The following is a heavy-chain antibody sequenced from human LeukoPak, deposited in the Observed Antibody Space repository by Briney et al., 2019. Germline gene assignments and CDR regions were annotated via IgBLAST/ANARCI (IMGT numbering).Heavy chain of an antibody. J-gene: IGHJ4*02. Sequence: VGSLRLSCAASGFTFNNYGMHWVRQAPGKGLEWVAVIWYDGSNKYYADSVKGRFTISRDNSKNTLYLQMNSLRAEDTAVYYCAKASGFSSTWHKYWGQGTLATDSS. CDR1: GFTFNNYG. CDR2: IWYDGSNK. CDR3: AKASGFSSTWHKY. V-gene: IGHV3-33*08. D-gene: IGHD2-2*01.